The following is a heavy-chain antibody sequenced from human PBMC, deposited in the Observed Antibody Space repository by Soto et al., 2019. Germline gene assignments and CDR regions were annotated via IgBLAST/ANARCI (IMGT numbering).Heavy chain of an antibody. CDR3: ARVIAARRRGAFDI. V-gene: IGHV4-59*01. J-gene: IGHJ3*02. D-gene: IGHD6-6*01. CDR1: GGSISSYY. CDR2: IHHSGTT. Sequence: SETLSLTCIVSGGSISSYYWTWIRQSPGKGLEWIGYIHHSGTTNYNPALKSRVTISVDTSKNQFSLKLRSVTAAYTAVYYCARVIAARRRGAFDIWGQGTMVTVSS.